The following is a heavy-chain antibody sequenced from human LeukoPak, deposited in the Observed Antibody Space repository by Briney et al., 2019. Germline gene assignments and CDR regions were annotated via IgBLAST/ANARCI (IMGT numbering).Heavy chain of an antibody. V-gene: IGHV3-66*01. Sequence: GGSLRLSCAASGFTFSSYSMNWVRQAPGKGLEWVSIIYGGGTTYYADSVKGRFTISRDNSKNTLYLQMNSLRAEDTAVYYCARELKRGYSYGTGYRGQGTLVTVSS. CDR2: IYGGGTT. CDR3: ARELKRGYSYGTGY. CDR1: GFTFSSYS. D-gene: IGHD5-18*01. J-gene: IGHJ4*02.